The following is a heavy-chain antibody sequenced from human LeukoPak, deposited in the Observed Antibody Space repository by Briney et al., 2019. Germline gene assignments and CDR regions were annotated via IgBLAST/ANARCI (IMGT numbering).Heavy chain of an antibody. CDR3: ARHGYQLLPYWYFDL. Sequence: GASLQISCKGSGSIFTSYWIGWVRQLPGKGLEWMGIIYPGDSDTRYSPSFQGQVTISADKSISTAYLQWSSLKASDTAMYYCARHGYQLLPYWYFDLWGRGTLVTVSS. CDR2: IYPGDSDT. CDR1: GSIFTSYW. D-gene: IGHD2-2*01. V-gene: IGHV5-51*01. J-gene: IGHJ2*01.